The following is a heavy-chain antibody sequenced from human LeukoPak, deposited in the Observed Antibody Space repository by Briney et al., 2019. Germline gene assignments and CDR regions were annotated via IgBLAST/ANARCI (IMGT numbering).Heavy chain of an antibody. Sequence: PGGSLRLSCAASGFTFNSYAMHWVRQAPGKGLEWVAVISYDGSNKYYADSVKGRFTISRDNSKNTLYLQMNSLRAEDTAVYYCARSIVGASDFYYYGMDVWGQGTTFTVSS. CDR2: ISYDGSNK. CDR3: ARSIVGASDFYYYGMDV. J-gene: IGHJ6*02. D-gene: IGHD1-26*01. CDR1: GFTFNSYA. V-gene: IGHV3-30-3*01.